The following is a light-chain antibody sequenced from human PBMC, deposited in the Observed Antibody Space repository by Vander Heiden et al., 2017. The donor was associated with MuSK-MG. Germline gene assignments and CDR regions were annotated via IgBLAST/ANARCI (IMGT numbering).Light chain of an antibody. Sequence: DIQMTQSPSSLSASVGDRVTITCRTSQSIASYLNWYHQKPGKAPKLLIYAASSLQSGVPSRFSGSGSGTDFTLTISRLQPEDFATYYCQQKVNTPWTFGQGTNVEIK. CDR3: QQKVNTPWT. CDR2: AAS. J-gene: IGKJ1*01. CDR1: QSIASY. V-gene: IGKV1-39*01.